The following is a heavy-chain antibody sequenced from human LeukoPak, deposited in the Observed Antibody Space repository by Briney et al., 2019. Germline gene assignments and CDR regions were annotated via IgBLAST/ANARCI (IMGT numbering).Heavy chain of an antibody. V-gene: IGHV3-7*01. J-gene: IGHJ3*01. CDR2: MKGDGSEI. D-gene: IGHD3-16*01. CDR1: GFIFSTYW. CDR3: ARPAYTAAYDL. Sequence: GGSLRLSCAASGFIFSTYWMMWARQAPWKGLEWVANMKGDGSEIHYVDSVKGRFTISRDNARNSLFLQMNGLRPEDTAVYYCARPAYTAAYDLWGQGTMVTVSS.